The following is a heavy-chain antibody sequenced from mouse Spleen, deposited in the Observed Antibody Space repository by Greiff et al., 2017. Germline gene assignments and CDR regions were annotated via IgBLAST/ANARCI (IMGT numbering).Heavy chain of an antibody. D-gene: IGHD3-3*01. Sequence: VMLVESGAELARPGASVKMSCKASGYTFTSYTMHWVKQRPGQGLEWIGYINPSSGYTKYNQKFKDKATLTADKSSSTAYMQLSSLTSEDSAVYYCAREGRWVDYWGQGTSVTVSS. J-gene: IGHJ4*01. CDR3: AREGRWVDY. V-gene: IGHV1-4*01. CDR1: GYTFTSYT. CDR2: INPSSGYT.